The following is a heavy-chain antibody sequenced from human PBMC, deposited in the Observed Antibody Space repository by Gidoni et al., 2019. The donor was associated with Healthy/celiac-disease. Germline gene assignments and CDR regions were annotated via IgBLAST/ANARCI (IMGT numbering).Heavy chain of an antibody. CDR1: GFTFDDYA. Sequence: EVQLVESGGGLVQPGRSLRLSCAASGFTFDDYAMHWVRQAPGKGLEWVSGISWNSGSIGYADSVKGRFTISRDNAKNSLYLQMNSLRAEDTALYYCAKDTGAVAGSPFDYWGQGTLVTVSS. J-gene: IGHJ4*02. CDR2: ISWNSGSI. D-gene: IGHD6-19*01. CDR3: AKDTGAVAGSPFDY. V-gene: IGHV3-9*01.